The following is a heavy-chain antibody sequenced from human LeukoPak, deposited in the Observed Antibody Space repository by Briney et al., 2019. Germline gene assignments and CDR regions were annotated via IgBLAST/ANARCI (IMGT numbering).Heavy chain of an antibody. J-gene: IGHJ5*02. Sequence: SETLSLTCTVSGYSISSGYYWGWIRQSPGKGLEWIGSIYNSGSTYYNPSLKSRVTISIDTSKNQFSRKLSSVTAADTAVYYCAREYRSSWYLNWFDPWGQGTLVTVSS. CDR3: AREYRSSWYLNWFDP. CDR1: GYSISSGYY. V-gene: IGHV4-38-2*02. D-gene: IGHD6-13*01. CDR2: IYNSGST.